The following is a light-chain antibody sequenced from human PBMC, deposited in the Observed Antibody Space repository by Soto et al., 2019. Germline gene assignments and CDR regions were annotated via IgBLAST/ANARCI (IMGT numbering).Light chain of an antibody. J-gene: IGKJ5*01. CDR1: QSISSW. CDR2: KAS. CDR3: QQLHDYPIT. V-gene: IGKV1-5*03. Sequence: DIQMTPSPSTLSASVGARVIITCRASQSISSWLAWYQQKPGKAPKLLIYKASSLESGVPSRFSGSGSGTDFTLTISSLQPEDFATYYCQQLHDYPITFGQGTRLEIK.